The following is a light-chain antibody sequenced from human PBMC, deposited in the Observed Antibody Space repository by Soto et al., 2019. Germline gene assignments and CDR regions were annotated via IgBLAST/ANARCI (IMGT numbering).Light chain of an antibody. CDR2: DAT. V-gene: IGLV3-21*02. CDR3: QVWASTAEFFV. CDR1: KLGSKI. Sequence: SYELTQPPSVSVAPGQTARITCGGDKLGSKIVHWYKQRPGQAPVAVVFDATDRPSGIPDRFSASRSGDTVTLTISRVDAGDEADYFCQVWASTAEFFVFGSGTKVTVL. J-gene: IGLJ1*01.